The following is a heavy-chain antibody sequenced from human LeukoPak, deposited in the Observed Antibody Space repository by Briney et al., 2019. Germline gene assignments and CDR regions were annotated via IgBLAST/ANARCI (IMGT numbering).Heavy chain of an antibody. CDR3: ARDSPGSSRFYHYYGLDV. CDR2: ISSSRSYI. CDR1: GFTFSSYS. Sequence: GGSLRLSCAASGFTFSSYSINWVRQAPGKGLEWVSSISSSRSYIYYADSVKGRFTISRDNAKNSLYLQMNRLRAEDTAVYYCARDSPGSSRFYHYYGLDVWGQGTTVTVSS. J-gene: IGHJ6*02. D-gene: IGHD6-6*01. V-gene: IGHV3-21*01.